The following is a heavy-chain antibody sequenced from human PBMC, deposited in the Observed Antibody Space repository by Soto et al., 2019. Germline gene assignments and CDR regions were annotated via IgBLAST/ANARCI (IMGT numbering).Heavy chain of an antibody. V-gene: IGHV1-18*01. CDR1: GYTFTNFG. J-gene: IGHJ4*02. CDR3: ARGGTPIDY. Sequence: QVQLVQSGAEVKKPGASVKVSCKASGYTFTNFGISWVRQAPGQGLEWMGWISAYNGNTNYAQNFQGRVTTTTDTPASTAYMELRSLRTDDTAVYSRARGGTPIDYCGQGTLVTVSS. CDR2: ISAYNGNT. D-gene: IGHD3-16*01.